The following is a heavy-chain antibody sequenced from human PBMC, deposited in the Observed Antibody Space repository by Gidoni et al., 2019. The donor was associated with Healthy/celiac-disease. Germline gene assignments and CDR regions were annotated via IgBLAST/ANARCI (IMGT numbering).Heavy chain of an antibody. CDR1: GFTFGDYA. D-gene: IGHD6-19*01. V-gene: IGHV3-49*04. Sequence: EVQLVESGGGLVQPGRSRRLSCTASGFTFGDYAMSWVRQAPGKGLEWVGFIRSKAYGGTTEYAASVKGRFTISRDDSKSIAYLQMNSLKTEDTAVYYCTREKSSGWYGDYYYXMXVWGQGTTVTVSS. CDR3: TREKSSGWYGDYYYXMXV. CDR2: IRSKAYGGTT. J-gene: IGHJ6*02.